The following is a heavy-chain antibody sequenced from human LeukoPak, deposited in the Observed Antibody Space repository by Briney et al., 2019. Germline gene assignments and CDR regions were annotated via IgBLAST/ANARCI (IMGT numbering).Heavy chain of an antibody. Sequence: SETLSLTCAVSGYSISSGYYWGWIRQPPGTGLEWIGSIYHSGSTYYNPSLKSRVTISVDTSKNQFSLKLSSVTAADTAVYYCARQMHDFDYWGQGTLVTVSS. CDR1: GYSISSGYY. CDR2: IYHSGST. V-gene: IGHV4-38-2*01. CDR3: ARQMHDFDY. D-gene: IGHD5-24*01. J-gene: IGHJ4*02.